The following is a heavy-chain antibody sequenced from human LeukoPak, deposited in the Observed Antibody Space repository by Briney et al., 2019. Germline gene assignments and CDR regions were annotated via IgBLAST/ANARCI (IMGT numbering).Heavy chain of an antibody. D-gene: IGHD1-26*01. CDR3: TKHPIVGAPDY. Sequence: PGGSLRLSCAASQFTFNNYAMTWVRQTPGKGLEWVSTITGSGESTYYADSVKGRFTISRDNSKNTLYLQMNSLRAEDTALYYCTKHPIVGAPDYWGQGTLVTVSS. V-gene: IGHV3-23*01. CDR1: QFTFNNYA. CDR2: ITGSGEST. J-gene: IGHJ4*02.